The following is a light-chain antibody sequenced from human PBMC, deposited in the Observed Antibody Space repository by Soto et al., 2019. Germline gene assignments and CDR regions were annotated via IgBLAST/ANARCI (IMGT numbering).Light chain of an antibody. CDR3: QQRSNWPPFT. CDR1: QSVSSY. CDR2: DAS. V-gene: IGKV3-11*01. Sequence: EIVLTQSPATLSLSPGERATLSCRASQSVSSYLSWYQQKPGQAPKLLIYDASNRATGIPARFSGSGSGTDFTLTSISIEPEDFAVYYCQQRSNWPPFTFGPGTKVDIK. J-gene: IGKJ3*01.